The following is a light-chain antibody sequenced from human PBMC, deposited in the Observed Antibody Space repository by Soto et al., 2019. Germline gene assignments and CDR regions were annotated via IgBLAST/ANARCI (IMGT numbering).Light chain of an antibody. Sequence: QSVLTQPRSVSGSPGQSVTISCTGTSSDVGGYNYVSWYQQHPGKAPKLMIYDVSKRPSGVPDRFSGSKSGNTASLTISGLQAEDEDDYYCCSYAGSYTYVFGGGTKVTAL. J-gene: IGLJ3*02. CDR2: DVS. V-gene: IGLV2-11*01. CDR1: SSDVGGYNY. CDR3: CSYAGSYTYV.